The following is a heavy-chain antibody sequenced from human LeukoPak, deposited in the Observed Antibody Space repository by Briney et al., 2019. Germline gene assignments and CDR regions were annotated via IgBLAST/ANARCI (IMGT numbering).Heavy chain of an antibody. Sequence: RAGGSLRLSCAASGFTFSSYWMSWVRQAPGKGLEWVANIKQDGSEKYYVDSVKGRFTISRDNAKNSLYLQMNSLRAEDTALYHCARVFRVVRFLEWSPAGAFDIWGQGTMVTVSS. CDR1: GFTFSSYW. V-gene: IGHV3-7*03. CDR2: IKQDGSEK. D-gene: IGHD3-3*01. J-gene: IGHJ3*02. CDR3: ARVFRVVRFLEWSPAGAFDI.